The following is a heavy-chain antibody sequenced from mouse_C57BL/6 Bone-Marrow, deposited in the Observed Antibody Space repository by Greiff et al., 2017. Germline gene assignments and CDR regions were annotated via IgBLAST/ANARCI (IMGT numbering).Heavy chain of an antibody. CDR2: INPNNGGT. D-gene: IGHD1-1*01. V-gene: IGHV1-26*01. CDR3: ARDYPYYYGSGPTWFAY. J-gene: IGHJ3*01. Sequence: EVQLQQSGPELVKPGASVKISCKASGYTFTDYYMNWVKQSHGKSLEWIGDINPNNGGTSYNQKFKGKATLTVDKSSSTAYMELRSLTSEDSAVYYCARDYPYYYGSGPTWFAYWGQGTLVTVSA. CDR1: GYTFTDYY.